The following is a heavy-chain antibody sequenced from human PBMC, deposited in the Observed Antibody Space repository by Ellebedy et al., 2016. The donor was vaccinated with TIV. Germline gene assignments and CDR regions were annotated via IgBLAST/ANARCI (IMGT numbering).Heavy chain of an antibody. CDR1: EFTFNKYA. J-gene: IGHJ2*01. CDR2: ISGDGGSP. D-gene: IGHD1-1*01. Sequence: PGGSLRLSCAASEFTFNKYAMSWVRQAPGKGLEWVSGISGDGGSPSYADFVEGRFSISRDNSRNTLHLHMNSLRAEDTAVYCCAKVQRMQLLYWYFDLWGRGTLVTVSS. V-gene: IGHV3-23*01. CDR3: AKVQRMQLLYWYFDL.